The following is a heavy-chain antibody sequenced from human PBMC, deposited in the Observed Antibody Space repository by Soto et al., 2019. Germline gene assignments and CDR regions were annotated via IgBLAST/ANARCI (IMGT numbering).Heavy chain of an antibody. CDR3: ARDRRGHYYDRSGYYAYFDY. CDR1: GGTFSSYA. D-gene: IGHD3-22*01. CDR2: IIPIFGTA. V-gene: IGHV1-69*13. Sequence: SVKVSCKASGGTFSSYAISWVRQAPGQGLEWMGGIIPIFGTANYAQKFQGRVTITADESTSTAYMELSSLRSEDTAVYYCARDRRGHYYDRSGYYAYFDYWGQGTLVTVSS. J-gene: IGHJ4*02.